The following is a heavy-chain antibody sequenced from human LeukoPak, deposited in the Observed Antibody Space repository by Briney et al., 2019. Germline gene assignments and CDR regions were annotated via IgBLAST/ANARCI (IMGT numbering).Heavy chain of an antibody. CDR3: ARKYAYYDSSGFKDY. D-gene: IGHD3-22*01. V-gene: IGHV4-30-2*01. CDR1: GGSISSGGYS. Sequence: PSQTLSLTCAVSGGSISSGGYSWSWIRQPPGKGLEWIGYIYHSGSTYYNPSLKSRVTISVDTSKNQFSLKLSSVTAADTAVYYCARKYAYYDSSGFKDYWGQGTLVTVSS. J-gene: IGHJ4*02. CDR2: IYHSGST.